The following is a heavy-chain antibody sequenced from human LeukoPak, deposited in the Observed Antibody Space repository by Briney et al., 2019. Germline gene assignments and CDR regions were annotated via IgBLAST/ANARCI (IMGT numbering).Heavy chain of an antibody. V-gene: IGHV4-61*01. Sequence: SETLSLTCTVSGGSVTSDSYYWTWIRQLPGKGLEWIGYNSSSGHTHCNPSLKSRVTISVDMSKNQFPLKLSSLTAADTAVYYCARAGSGWSFDYWGQGTLVTVSS. CDR1: GGSVTSDSYY. CDR2: NSSSGHT. J-gene: IGHJ4*02. D-gene: IGHD6-19*01. CDR3: ARAGSGWSFDY.